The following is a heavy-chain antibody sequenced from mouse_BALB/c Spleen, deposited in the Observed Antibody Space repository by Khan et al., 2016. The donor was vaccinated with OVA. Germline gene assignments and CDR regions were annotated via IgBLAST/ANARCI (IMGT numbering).Heavy chain of an antibody. J-gene: IGHJ4*01. V-gene: IGHV1S34*01. CDR1: GYSFTGYY. CDR2: ISCYNGAT. D-gene: IGHD2-2*01. Sequence: LVKPGASVKISCKTSGYSFTGYYMHWVKQSHGKSLEWIGYISCYNGATTYNQKFKGKATFTVDTSSSTAYMQFNSLTSEDSAVYYCARAHLLLLYAMDYWGQGTAVTVSS. CDR3: ARAHLLLLYAMDY.